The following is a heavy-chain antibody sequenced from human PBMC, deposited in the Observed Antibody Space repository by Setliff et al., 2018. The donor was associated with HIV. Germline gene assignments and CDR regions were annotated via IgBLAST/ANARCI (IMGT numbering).Heavy chain of an antibody. D-gene: IGHD2-21*01. J-gene: IGHJ4*02. Sequence: GESLKVSCMGFGYSFTNYWIAWARQMPGKGLEWMGIIYPDDSDTNYSPSFRGQVTMSADKSINTAYLQWDSLKASDCAMYYCARAKNKWNPGDCWGQGTVVTVS. CDR1: GYSFTNYW. CDR3: ARAKNKWNPGDC. V-gene: IGHV5-51*01. CDR2: IYPDDSDT.